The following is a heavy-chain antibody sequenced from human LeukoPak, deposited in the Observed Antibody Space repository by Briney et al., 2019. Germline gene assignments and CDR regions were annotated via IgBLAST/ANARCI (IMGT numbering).Heavy chain of an antibody. D-gene: IGHD3-22*01. J-gene: IGHJ4*02. CDR2: ISGSGGST. Sequence: GGSLRLSCAASGFTFSSYAMSWVRQAPGKGLEWVSAISGSGGSTYYADSVKGRFTISRDNSKNTLYLQMNSLRAEDTAVYYCAKAPDYYDSSGYFDYWGQGTLVTVSS. CDR3: AKAPDYYDSSGYFDY. CDR1: GFTFSSYA. V-gene: IGHV3-23*01.